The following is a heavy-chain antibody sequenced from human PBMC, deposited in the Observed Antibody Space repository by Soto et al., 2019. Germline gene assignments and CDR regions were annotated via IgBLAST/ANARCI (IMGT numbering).Heavy chain of an antibody. J-gene: IGHJ6*02. CDR3: ARGVVVTAIPYYYYPMDV. CDR1: GGTFSRDA. Sequence: QEQLVQSGTEVRKPGSSVKVSCKASGGTFSRDAVTWVRQAPGQGLEWMGGIIPIIGTANYARDFQGRVTITADESTGTAYMDLSSLRSEDTAVYYCARGVVVTAIPYYYYPMDVWGQGTTVTVSS. V-gene: IGHV1-69*01. CDR2: IIPIIGTA. D-gene: IGHD2-21*02.